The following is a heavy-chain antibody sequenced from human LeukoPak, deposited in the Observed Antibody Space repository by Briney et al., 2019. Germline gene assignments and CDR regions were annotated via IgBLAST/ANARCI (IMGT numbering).Heavy chain of an antibody. Sequence: GGSLRLSCAASGFTFSSYEMNWVRQAPGKGLEWVSYISSSGSTIYYADSVKGRFTISRDNAKNSLYLQMNSLRAEDTAVYYCARDRFDSSGYLVFQAFYYYYYMDVWGKGTTVTISS. J-gene: IGHJ6*03. CDR1: GFTFSSYE. CDR2: ISSSGSTI. D-gene: IGHD3-22*01. CDR3: ARDRFDSSGYLVFQAFYYYYYMDV. V-gene: IGHV3-48*03.